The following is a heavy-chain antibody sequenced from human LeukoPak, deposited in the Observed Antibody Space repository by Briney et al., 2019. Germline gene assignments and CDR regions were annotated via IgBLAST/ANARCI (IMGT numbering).Heavy chain of an antibody. CDR1: GYTLTELS. J-gene: IGHJ4*02. CDR3: ATDLEASFSGFYYFDY. Sequence: ASVKVSCKVSGYTLTELSMHWVRQAPGKGLEWMGGFDPEDGETIYAQKFQGRVTMTEDTSTDTAYMELSSLRSEDTAVYYCATDLEASFSGFYYFDYWGQGTLVTVSS. D-gene: IGHD5-12*01. CDR2: FDPEDGET. V-gene: IGHV1-24*01.